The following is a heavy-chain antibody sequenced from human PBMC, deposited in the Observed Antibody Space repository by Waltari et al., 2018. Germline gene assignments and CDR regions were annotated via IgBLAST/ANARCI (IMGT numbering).Heavy chain of an antibody. V-gene: IGHV1-69*04. CDR1: GGTFSSYA. D-gene: IGHD6-13*01. J-gene: IGHJ6*02. Sequence: QVQLVQSGAEVKKPGSSVKVSCKASGGTFSSYAISWVRQAPGQGLEWMGRIIPILGIANYAQKFQGRVTITADKSTSTAYMELSSLRSEDTAVYYCARAGGIYSSSWYEDSSYYYYGMDVWGQGTTVTVSS. CDR2: IIPILGIA. CDR3: ARAGGIYSSSWYEDSSYYYYGMDV.